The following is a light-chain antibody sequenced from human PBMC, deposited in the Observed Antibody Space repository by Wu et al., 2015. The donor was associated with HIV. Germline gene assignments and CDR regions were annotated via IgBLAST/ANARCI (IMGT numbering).Light chain of an antibody. V-gene: IGKV3-15*01. J-gene: IGKJ1*01. Sequence: EIVMTQSPATLSVSPGERVILSCRTSQNVNTNLAWYQQKPGQAPRLLIYGASTRATSIPARFSGSGSGTEFTLTISNMQSEDFAVYYCQQHHKMPPWTVGQGTKVE. CDR2: GAS. CDR3: QQHHKMPPWT. CDR1: QNVNTN.